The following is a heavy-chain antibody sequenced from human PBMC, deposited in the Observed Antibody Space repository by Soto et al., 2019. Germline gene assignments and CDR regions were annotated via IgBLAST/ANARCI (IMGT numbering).Heavy chain of an antibody. Sequence: SETLSLTCSVSGASISSDNYYWGWIRQTPGKGLEWIGYISYSGSTYYNPSLKSRVTISLDTSNDQFSLKLTSVTAADTAVYYCARDRSRTAYFDYWGQGTLVTVSS. CDR2: ISYSGST. CDR3: ARDRSRTAYFDY. D-gene: IGHD2-21*02. CDR1: GASISSDNYY. J-gene: IGHJ4*02. V-gene: IGHV4-31*03.